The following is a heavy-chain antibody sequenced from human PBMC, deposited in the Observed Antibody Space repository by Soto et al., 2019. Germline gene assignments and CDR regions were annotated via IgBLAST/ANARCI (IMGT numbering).Heavy chain of an antibody. CDR1: GFTFSSYA. J-gene: IGHJ6*02. CDR3: AKVSLMATPRYGGGMDV. CDR2: ISGSGGST. Sequence: EVQLLESGGGLVQPGGSLRLSCAASGFTFSSYAMSWVRQAPGKGLEWVSAISGSGGSTYYADSVKGRFTISRDNSKNTLYLQMSSVRAEDAAVYYCAKVSLMATPRYGGGMDVWGQGTTVTVSS. D-gene: IGHD5-12*01. V-gene: IGHV3-23*01.